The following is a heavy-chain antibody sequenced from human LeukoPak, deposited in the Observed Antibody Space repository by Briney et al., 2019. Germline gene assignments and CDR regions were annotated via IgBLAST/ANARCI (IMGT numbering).Heavy chain of an antibody. V-gene: IGHV4-38-2*02. Sequence: PSETLSLTCTVSGYSISSGYYWGWIRPPPGKGLEWIGSIYHSGSTYYNPSLKSRVTISVDTSKNQFSLKLSSVTAADTAVYYCARSSSTSCSFDYCGQGTLVTVSS. D-gene: IGHD2-2*01. J-gene: IGHJ4*02. CDR1: GYSISSGYY. CDR2: IYHSGST. CDR3: ARSSSTSCSFDY.